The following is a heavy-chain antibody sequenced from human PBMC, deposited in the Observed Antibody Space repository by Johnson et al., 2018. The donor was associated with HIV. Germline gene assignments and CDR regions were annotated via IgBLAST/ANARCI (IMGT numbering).Heavy chain of an antibody. J-gene: IGHJ3*02. D-gene: IGHD1-26*01. CDR2: IKSKTDGGTT. CDR1: GFTFSGSA. V-gene: IGHV3-15*01. Sequence: DVQVVESGGGLVQPGGSLKLSCAASGFTFSGSAMHWVRQASGKGLEWVGRIKSKTDGGTTDYAAPVKGRFTISRDDSKNTLYLQMNSLRAEDTALYYCVSGSWEIGAFDIWGQGTMVAVSS. CDR3: VSGSWEIGAFDI.